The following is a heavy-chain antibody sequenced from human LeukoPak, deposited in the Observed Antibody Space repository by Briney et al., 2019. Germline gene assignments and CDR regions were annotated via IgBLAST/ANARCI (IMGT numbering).Heavy chain of an antibody. J-gene: IGHJ4*02. CDR2: IIPILGIA. CDR1: GYTFTSYG. D-gene: IGHD6-13*01. CDR3: ARDPERGGSSWYQVDY. V-gene: IGHV1-69*04. Sequence: EASVKVSCKASGYTFTSYGISWVRQAPGQGLEWMGRIIPILGIADYAQKFQGRVTITADKSTSTAYMELSSLRSEDTAVYYCARDPERGGSSWYQVDYWGQGTLVTVSS.